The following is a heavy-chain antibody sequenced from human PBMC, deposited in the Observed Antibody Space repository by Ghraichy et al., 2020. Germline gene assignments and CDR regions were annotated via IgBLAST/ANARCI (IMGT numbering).Heavy chain of an antibody. CDR2: INHSGST. D-gene: IGHD4-17*01. CDR3: ARALGSYGDYVAEDY. J-gene: IGHJ4*02. Sequence: SETLSLTCAVYGGSFSGYYWSWIRQSPGKGLEWIGEINHSGSTNYNPSLKSRVTISVDTSKNQFSLKVRSVTAADTAVYYCARALGSYGDYVAEDYWGQG. V-gene: IGHV4-34*01. CDR1: GGSFSGYY.